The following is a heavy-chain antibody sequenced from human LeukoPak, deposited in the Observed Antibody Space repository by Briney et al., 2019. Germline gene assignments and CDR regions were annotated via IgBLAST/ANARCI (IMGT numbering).Heavy chain of an antibody. CDR3: AKLCDGTGLADY. Sequence: GGSLRLSCAASGFTVSSNYMSWVRQAPGKGLEWVSVIYSGGSTYYADSVKGRFTISRDNSKNTLYLQMNSLRAEDTALYYCAKLCDGTGLADYWGQGTLVTVSS. CDR2: IYSGGST. D-gene: IGHD2-8*02. J-gene: IGHJ4*02. CDR1: GFTVSSNY. V-gene: IGHV3-66*04.